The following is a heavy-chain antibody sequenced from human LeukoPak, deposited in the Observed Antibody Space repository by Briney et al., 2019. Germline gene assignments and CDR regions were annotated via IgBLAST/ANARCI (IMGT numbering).Heavy chain of an antibody. CDR1: GFTFSSYD. CDR3: ATTYSAYCSSTSCYGRFDY. V-gene: IGHV3-33*01. CDR2: IWYDGSNK. D-gene: IGHD2-2*01. J-gene: IGHJ4*02. Sequence: PGRSLRLSCAASGFTFSSYDMHWVRQASGKGLEGVAVIWYDGSNKYYADPVKGRFTISRDNSKNTLYLQMNSLRAEDTAVYYCATTYSAYCSSTSCYGRFDYWGQGTLVTVSS.